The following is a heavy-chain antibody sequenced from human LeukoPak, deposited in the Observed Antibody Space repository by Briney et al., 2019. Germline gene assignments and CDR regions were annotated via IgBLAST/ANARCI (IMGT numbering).Heavy chain of an antibody. CDR3: ATPAPQGDDY. CDR1: GFTFSSYS. Sequence: PGGSLRLSCAAPGFTFSSYSMNWVRQAPGKGLEWVSSISSSSSYIYYADSVKGRFTISRDNAKNSLYLQMNSLRAEDTAVYYCATPAPQGDDYWGQGTLVTVSS. V-gene: IGHV3-21*01. J-gene: IGHJ4*02. CDR2: ISSSSSYI. D-gene: IGHD2-2*01.